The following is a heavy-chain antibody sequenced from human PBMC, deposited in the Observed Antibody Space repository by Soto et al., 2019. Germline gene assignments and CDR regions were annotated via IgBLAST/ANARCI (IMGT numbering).Heavy chain of an antibody. CDR2: IIPIFSTP. Sequence: SVKVSCKTSGGTFGXYAISWVRQAPGQGLEWMGGIIPIFSTPNYAQKFQGRVTITADESTSTAYMELSSLRSEDTAVYYCARPIQYYFDTSAQSAWLDHWGQGTLVTVSS. CDR3: ARPIQYYFDTSAQSAWLDH. J-gene: IGHJ5*02. V-gene: IGHV1-69*13. D-gene: IGHD3-22*01. CDR1: GGTFGXYA.